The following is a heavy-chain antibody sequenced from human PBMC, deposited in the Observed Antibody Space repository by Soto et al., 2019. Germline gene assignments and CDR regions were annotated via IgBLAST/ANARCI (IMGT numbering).Heavy chain of an antibody. V-gene: IGHV3-43*01. D-gene: IGHD6-13*01. CDR1: GFTFNDYS. CDR2: VNWDGGST. Sequence: GGSLRLSCAASGFTFNDYSMHWVRQVPGKGLEWVSLVNWDGGSTYYADSVKGRSTISRDNTKNSLYLQMNSLRTEDTALYHCVKGGHGSSWRIDYWGQGTLVTVSS. CDR3: VKGGHGSSWRIDY. J-gene: IGHJ4*02.